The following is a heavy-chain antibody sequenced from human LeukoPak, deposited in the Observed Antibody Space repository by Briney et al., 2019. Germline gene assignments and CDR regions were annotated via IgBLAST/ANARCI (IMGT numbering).Heavy chain of an antibody. CDR2: INPNSGGT. J-gene: IGHJ4*02. CDR3: ARADYGDYSTFDY. V-gene: IGHV1-2*02. CDR1: GYTFTGYY. D-gene: IGHD4-17*01. Sequence: ASVKVSCKASGYTFTGYYMHWVRQAPGQGLEWMGWINPNSGGTNYEQKFQGRVTMTRDTSISTAYMELSRLRSDDTAVYYCARADYGDYSTFDYWGQGTLVTVSS.